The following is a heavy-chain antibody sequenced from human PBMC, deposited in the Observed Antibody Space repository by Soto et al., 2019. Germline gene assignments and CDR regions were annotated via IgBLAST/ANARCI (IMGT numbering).Heavy chain of an antibody. J-gene: IGHJ4*02. Sequence: GGSLRLSCAASGFTLSSYAMSWVRQAPGKGLEWVSGIRNSGGATFYADSVKGRFTISRDNSKNTLYLQMNSLRVEDTAVYYCAKVVGSSSRNPIDYWGQGTLVTVSS. CDR3: AKVVGSSSRNPIDY. D-gene: IGHD6-6*01. V-gene: IGHV3-23*01. CDR1: GFTLSSYA. CDR2: IRNSGGAT.